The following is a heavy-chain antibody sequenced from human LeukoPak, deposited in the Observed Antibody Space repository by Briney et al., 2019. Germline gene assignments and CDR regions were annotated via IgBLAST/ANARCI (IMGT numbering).Heavy chain of an antibody. V-gene: IGHV4-59*08. Sequence: SETLSLTCTVSGGSISSYYWSWIRQPPGKGLEWIGYIYYSGSTNYNPSLKSRVTISVDTSKNQFSLKLSSVTAADTAVYYCARTVGSWDWFDPWGQGTLVTVSS. CDR1: GGSISSYY. D-gene: IGHD6-13*01. J-gene: IGHJ5*02. CDR3: ARTVGSWDWFDP. CDR2: IYYSGST.